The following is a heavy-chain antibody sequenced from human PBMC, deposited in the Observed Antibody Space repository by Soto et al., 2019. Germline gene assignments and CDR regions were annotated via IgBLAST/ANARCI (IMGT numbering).Heavy chain of an antibody. CDR1: GGFITNDY. CDR3: ARHPIRYYHVLTGQIVYPEFNWVDP. CDR2: VYHTGST. J-gene: IGHJ5*02. Sequence: SETLSLTCAVSGGFITNDYWSWIRQPPGKGLEWIGYVYHTGSTNYKPSLKSRVTISVDKSKNQFSLKLTSVTAADTAVYYCARHPIRYYHVLTGQIVYPEFNWVDPWG. V-gene: IGHV4-59*08. D-gene: IGHD3-9*01.